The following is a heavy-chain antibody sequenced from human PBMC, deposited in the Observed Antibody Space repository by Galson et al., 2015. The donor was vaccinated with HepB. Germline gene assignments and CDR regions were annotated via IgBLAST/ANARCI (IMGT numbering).Heavy chain of an antibody. Sequence: QSGAEVKKPGESLRISCKGSGYIFTNYWINWVRQMPGKGLEWMGRIDPSDSDTNYSPSFQGHVTISADKSISTAYLQWSSLKASDTAMYYCARPVAAADYYYYGMDVWGQGTTVTVSS. CDR1: GYIFTNYW. D-gene: IGHD6-13*01. V-gene: IGHV5-10-1*01. CDR2: IDPSDSDT. CDR3: ARPVAAADYYYYGMDV. J-gene: IGHJ6*02.